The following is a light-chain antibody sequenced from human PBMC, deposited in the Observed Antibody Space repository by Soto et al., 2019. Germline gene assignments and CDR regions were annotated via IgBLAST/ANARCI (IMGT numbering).Light chain of an antibody. J-gene: IGKJ5*01. CDR3: QQRSNWPIT. CDR1: QSVSSY. CDR2: DAS. V-gene: IGKV3-11*01. Sequence: EIVLTQSRATLSLSPGERATLCCRSSQSVSSYLAWYQQKPGQAPRLLIYDASNRATGIPARFSGSGSGTDFTLTISSLEPEDFAVYYCQQRSNWPITFGQGRRLEI.